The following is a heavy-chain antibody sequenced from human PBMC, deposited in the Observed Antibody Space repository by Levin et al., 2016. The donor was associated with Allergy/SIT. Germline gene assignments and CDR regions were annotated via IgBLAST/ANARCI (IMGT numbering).Heavy chain of an antibody. Sequence: SETLSLTCTVSGGSFSSNSYYWGWIRQPPGKGLEWIGSIYYTGNTYVNPSLKSRLSISVDTSKKQFSLQLSSVTAADTAVYYCVGQIADLDAFDIWGQGTMVTVSS. CDR2: IYYTGNT. V-gene: IGHV4-39*01. J-gene: IGHJ3*02. D-gene: IGHD6-13*01. CDR3: VGQIADLDAFDI. CDR1: GGSFSSNSYY.